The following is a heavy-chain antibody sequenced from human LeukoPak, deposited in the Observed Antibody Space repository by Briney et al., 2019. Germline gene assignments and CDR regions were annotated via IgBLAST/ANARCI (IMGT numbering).Heavy chain of an antibody. J-gene: IGHJ5*02. Sequence: SVKVSCTASGGTFSSYAISWVRPPPGQGLEGMGGIIPIFGTTNYPQKFQGRVTITADKSTSTAYMELSSLRSEDTAVYYCARGDSTMVRGVIIPSRFDPWGQGTLVTVSS. CDR1: GGTFSSYA. CDR2: IIPIFGTT. V-gene: IGHV1-69*06. CDR3: ARGDSTMVRGVIIPSRFDP. D-gene: IGHD3-10*01.